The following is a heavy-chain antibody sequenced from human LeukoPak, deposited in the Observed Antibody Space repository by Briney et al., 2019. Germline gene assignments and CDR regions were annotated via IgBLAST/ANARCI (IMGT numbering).Heavy chain of an antibody. V-gene: IGHV4-30-4*08. J-gene: IGHJ5*02. D-gene: IGHD3-10*01. Sequence: SETLSLTCTVSGGSINDNYYWNWIRQPPGKGLEWIGYIYYSGNTYYNPSLKSRLTISVDTSKNQFSLRLTSVTAADTAVYYCARGYYGSGSGNWFDPWGQGTLVTVSS. CDR2: IYYSGNT. CDR1: GGSINDNYY. CDR3: ARGYYGSGSGNWFDP.